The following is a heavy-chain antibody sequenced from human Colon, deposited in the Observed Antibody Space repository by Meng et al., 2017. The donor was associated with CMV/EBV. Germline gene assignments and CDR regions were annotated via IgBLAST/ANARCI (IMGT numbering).Heavy chain of an antibody. Sequence: GGSLKISCVAAGFRFEDYSMNWVRQGPGKGLEWVSLISWDGATTYYTGSVKGRFTISRDNSENTLYLQMNNLRSEDTAIYYCVKDMAGVTSSHGFDSWGQGTLVTVSS. CDR2: ISWDGATT. CDR3: VKDMAGVTSSHGFDS. J-gene: IGHJ4*02. V-gene: IGHV3-43*01. D-gene: IGHD6-6*01. CDR1: GFRFEDYS.